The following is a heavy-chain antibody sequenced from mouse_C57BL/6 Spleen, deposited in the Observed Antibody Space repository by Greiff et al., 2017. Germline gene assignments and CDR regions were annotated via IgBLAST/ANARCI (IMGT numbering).Heavy chain of an antibody. CDR2: ISDGGRYT. V-gene: IGHV5-4*03. Sequence: EVKLMESGGGLVKPGGSLKLSCAASGFTFSSYAMSWVRQTPEKRLEWVATISDGGRYTYYPDNVKGRFTISRDNATNNLYLQMSPLKSEDTALYSCACDPTYYSIGYFAVWGTGTPVTVSS. J-gene: IGHJ1*03. D-gene: IGHD2-5*01. CDR1: GFTFSSYA. CDR3: ACDPTYYSIGYFAV.